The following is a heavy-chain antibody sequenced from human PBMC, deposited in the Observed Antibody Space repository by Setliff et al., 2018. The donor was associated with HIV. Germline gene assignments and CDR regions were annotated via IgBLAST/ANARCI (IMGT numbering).Heavy chain of an antibody. D-gene: IGHD3-10*01. CDR3: ASTTSGISGSYPAHAFDI. V-gene: IGHV4-38-2*01. Sequence: SETLSLTCAVSGYSISSDYYWGWIRQPPGKGLEWIGSFSPRGRTYQNGSLKSRVTISVDRSRNQFSLKLTSVTAADTAIYYCASTTSGISGSYPAHAFDIWGQGTMVTVSS. CDR1: GYSISSDYY. J-gene: IGHJ3*02. CDR2: FSPRGRT.